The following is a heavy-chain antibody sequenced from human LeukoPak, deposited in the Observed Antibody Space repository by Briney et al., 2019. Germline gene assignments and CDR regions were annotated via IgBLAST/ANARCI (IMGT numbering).Heavy chain of an antibody. CDR2: ISYDGSNK. CDR1: GFTFSSYG. CDR3: AHCSSTGCP. Sequence: GRSLRLSCAASGFTFSSYGMHWVRQAPGKGLEWVAVISYDGSNKYYADSVKGRFTISRDNSKNTLYLQMNSLRAEDTAVYYCAHCSSTGCPWGQGTLVTVSS. V-gene: IGHV3-30*03. J-gene: IGHJ5*02. D-gene: IGHD2-2*01.